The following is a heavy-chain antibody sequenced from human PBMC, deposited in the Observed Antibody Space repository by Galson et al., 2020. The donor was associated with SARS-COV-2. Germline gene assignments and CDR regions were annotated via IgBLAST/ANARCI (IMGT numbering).Heavy chain of an antibody. CDR3: SRAYVRGYSASFPGGY. J-gene: IGHJ4*02. V-gene: IGHV3-48*02. D-gene: IGHD6-13*01. CDR1: GFTFSSYS. CDR2: ISSSSSTI. Sequence: GGSLRLSCAASGFTFSSYSMNWVRQAPGKGLEWVSYISSSSSTIYYADSVKGRFTISRDNAKNSLYLQMNSLRDEDTAVYYCSRAYVRGYSASFPGGYWGQGTLVTVSS.